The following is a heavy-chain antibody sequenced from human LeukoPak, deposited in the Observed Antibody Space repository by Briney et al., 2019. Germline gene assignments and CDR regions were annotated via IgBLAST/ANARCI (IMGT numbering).Heavy chain of an antibody. CDR1: GFTVSSNY. CDR3: ARDLYGDLSY. D-gene: IGHD4-17*01. V-gene: IGHV3-53*01. J-gene: IGHJ4*02. Sequence: PGGSLRLSCAASGFTVSSNYLSWVRQAPGKGLEWVSVIYSGGRTYYADSVKGRFTISRDNSQNTLYHQMNSLRADDTAVYYCARDLYGDLSYWGQGTLVTVSS. CDR2: IYSGGRT.